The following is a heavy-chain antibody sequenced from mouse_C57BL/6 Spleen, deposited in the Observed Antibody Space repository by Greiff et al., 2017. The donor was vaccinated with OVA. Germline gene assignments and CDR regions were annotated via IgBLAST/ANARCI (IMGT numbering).Heavy chain of an antibody. D-gene: IGHD2-4*01. J-gene: IGHJ3*01. V-gene: IGHV5-6*01. Sequence: EVKLQESGGDLVKPGGSLKLSCAASGFTFSSYGMSWVRQTPDKRLEWVATISSGGSYTYYPDSVKGRFTISRDNAKNTLYLQMSSLKSEDTAMYYCARLGDYDEDQAWFAYWGQGTLVTVSA. CDR2: ISSGGSYT. CDR1: GFTFSSYG. CDR3: ARLGDYDEDQAWFAY.